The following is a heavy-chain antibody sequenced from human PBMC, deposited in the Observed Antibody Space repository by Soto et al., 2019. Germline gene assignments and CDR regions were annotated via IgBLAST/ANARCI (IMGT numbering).Heavy chain of an antibody. CDR1: GFTFSNYD. Sequence: GGSLRLSCAASGFTFSNYDMHWVRQVTGKGLEWVSTIGTAGDTYYPGSVKGRFTISRENAKNSLYLQMNSLRAEDTAVYYCARALRYNWNDNWFDPWGQGTLVTVSS. D-gene: IGHD1-20*01. CDR3: ARALRYNWNDNWFDP. V-gene: IGHV3-13*01. J-gene: IGHJ5*02. CDR2: IGTAGDT.